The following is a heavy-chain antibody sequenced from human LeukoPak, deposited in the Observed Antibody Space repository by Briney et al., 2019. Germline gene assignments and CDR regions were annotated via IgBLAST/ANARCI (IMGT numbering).Heavy chain of an antibody. Sequence: SETLSLTCTVSGGSISSYYWSWIRQPAGKGLEWIGRIYTSGSTNYNPSLKGRVTISLDMSKNQFSLRLKSVTAADTAVYYCARHPYSDGFDIWGQGTLVTVSS. V-gene: IGHV4-4*07. CDR3: ARHPYSDGFDI. CDR1: GGSISSYY. J-gene: IGHJ3*02. D-gene: IGHD1-1*01. CDR2: IYTSGST.